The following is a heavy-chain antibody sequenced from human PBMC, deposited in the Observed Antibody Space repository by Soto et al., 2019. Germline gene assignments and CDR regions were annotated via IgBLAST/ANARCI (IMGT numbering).Heavy chain of an antibody. CDR2: IIPIFGTA. D-gene: IGHD3-22*01. CDR1: GGTFSSYA. CDR3: ARDDYYDSSGSYYYYGMDV. Sequence: QVQLVQSGAEVKKPGSSVKVSCKASGGTFSSYAISWVRQAPGQGLEWMGGIIPIFGTANYAQKFQGRVTITADESTSTAYMELSSLRSEGTAVYYCARDDYYDSSGSYYYYGMDVWGQGTTVTVSS. V-gene: IGHV1-69*01. J-gene: IGHJ6*02.